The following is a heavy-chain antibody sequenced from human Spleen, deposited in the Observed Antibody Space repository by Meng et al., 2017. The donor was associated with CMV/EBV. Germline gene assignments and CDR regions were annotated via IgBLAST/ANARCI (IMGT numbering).Heavy chain of an antibody. CDR1: GFTFSSYA. Sequence: GESLKISCAASGFTFSSYAMSWVRQAPGKGLEWVSAISGSGGSTYYADSVKGRFTISRDNSKNTLYLQMNSLRAEDTAVYYCAKDAARQYYDSSGSYFDYWGLGTLVTVSS. CDR2: ISGSGGST. V-gene: IGHV3-23*01. J-gene: IGHJ4*02. D-gene: IGHD3-22*01. CDR3: AKDAARQYYDSSGSYFDY.